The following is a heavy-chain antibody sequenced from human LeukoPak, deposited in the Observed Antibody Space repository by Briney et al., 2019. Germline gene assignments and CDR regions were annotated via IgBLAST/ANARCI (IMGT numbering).Heavy chain of an antibody. D-gene: IGHD3/OR15-3a*01. CDR1: GVSISSSNSY. J-gene: IGHJ4*02. CDR2: IYYTGNT. Sequence: SETLSLTCSVSGVSISSSNSYWGWIRQPPGKGLEWIGSIYYTGNTYYNASLKSRVTISIDTSKNQFSLKLTSVTAADTAVYYCAKQTGSGLFILPGGQGTLVTVSS. CDR3: AKQTGSGLFILP. V-gene: IGHV4-39*01.